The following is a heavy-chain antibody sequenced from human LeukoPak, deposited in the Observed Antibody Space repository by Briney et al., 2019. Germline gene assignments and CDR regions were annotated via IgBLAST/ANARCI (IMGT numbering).Heavy chain of an antibody. J-gene: IGHJ1*01. Sequence: SETLSLTCTVSGGSISSYYWSWIRQPPGKGLEWIGYIYYSGSTNYNPSLKSRLTISVDTSKNQFSLTLASVTAADTAVYYCARGGGRYCNDISCRYLQFWGQGTLVTVSS. CDR2: IYYSGST. V-gene: IGHV4-59*12. CDR1: GGSISSYY. CDR3: ARGGGRYCNDISCRYLQF. D-gene: IGHD2-2*01.